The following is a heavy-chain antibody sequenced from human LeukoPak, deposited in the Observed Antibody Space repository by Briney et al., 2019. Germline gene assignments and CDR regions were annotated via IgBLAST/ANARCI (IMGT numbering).Heavy chain of an antibody. J-gene: IGHJ4*02. CDR2: IRSKAYGGTT. Sequence: GGSLRLSCTASGFTFGDYAMSWFRQAPGKGLEWVGFIRSKAYGGTTEYAASVKGRFTISRDDSKSIAYLQMNSLKTEDTAVYYCTREVRGSFRLVDYWGQGTLVTVSS. CDR1: GFTFGDYA. D-gene: IGHD5-12*01. CDR3: TREVRGSFRLVDY. V-gene: IGHV3-49*03.